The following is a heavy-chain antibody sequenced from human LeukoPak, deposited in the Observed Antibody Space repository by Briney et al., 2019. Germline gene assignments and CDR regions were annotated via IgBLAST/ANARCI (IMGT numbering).Heavy chain of an antibody. D-gene: IGHD2-21*02. CDR1: GYTLTELS. CDR3: ATQLTAGGPFDY. V-gene: IGHV1-24*01. CDR2: FDPEDGET. Sequence: GASVKVSCKVSGYTLTELSMHWVRQAPGKGLEWMGGFDPEDGETIYAQKFQGRVTMTEDTSTDTAYMELSSLRSEDTAVYYCATQLTAGGPFDYWGQGTLVTVSS. J-gene: IGHJ4*02.